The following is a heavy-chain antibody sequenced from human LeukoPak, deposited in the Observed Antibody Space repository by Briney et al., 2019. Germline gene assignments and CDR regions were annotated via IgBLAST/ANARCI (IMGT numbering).Heavy chain of an antibody. D-gene: IGHD3-3*01. Sequence: GESLKISCKVSGYTFANYWIGWARQMPGKGLEWVGIFYPAESRVRYGPSFRGQVTISVDKSISTAYLQWNSLKASDSAMYCARSSKSAFDYWGQGTLVSVSS. J-gene: IGHJ4*02. CDR1: GYTFANYW. CDR2: FYPAESRV. CDR3: ARSSKSAFDY. V-gene: IGHV5-51*01.